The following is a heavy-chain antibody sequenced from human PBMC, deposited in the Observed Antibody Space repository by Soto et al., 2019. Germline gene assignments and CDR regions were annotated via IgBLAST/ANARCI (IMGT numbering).Heavy chain of an antibody. Sequence: GGSLRLSCVASGFNFGSHAMHWVRQAPGQGLEWVAVMAYDGINNFQAESVKGRFTISRSNAENTLYLEMNNLTHEDTAVHYCETATAHTPDDGMDVWGQGTTVTVSS. J-gene: IGHJ6*02. CDR1: GFNFGSHA. CDR3: ETATAHTPDDGMDV. D-gene: IGHD2-15*01. V-gene: IGHV3-30-3*01. CDR2: MAYDGINN.